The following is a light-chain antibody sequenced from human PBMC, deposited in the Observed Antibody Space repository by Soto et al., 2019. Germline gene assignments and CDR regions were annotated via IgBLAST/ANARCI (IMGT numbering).Light chain of an antibody. CDR3: QQSYSTPWT. J-gene: IGKJ1*01. V-gene: IGKV1-5*01. CDR1: QSISSW. Sequence: DIQMTQSPSTLSASAEDRVTIPCRASQSISSWLAWYQQKPGKAPKLLIYDASNLESGVPSRFSGSGAGTECTLTISSLQPDDFATYYCQQSYSTPWTFGQGTKVDIK. CDR2: DAS.